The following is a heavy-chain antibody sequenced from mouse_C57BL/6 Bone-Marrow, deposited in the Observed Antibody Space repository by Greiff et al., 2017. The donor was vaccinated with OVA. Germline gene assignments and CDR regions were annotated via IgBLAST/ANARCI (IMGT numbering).Heavy chain of an antibody. Sequence: EVQVVESGGGLVQPGGSLKLSCAASGFTFSDYYMYWVRQTPEKRLEWVAYISNGGGSTYYPDTVKGRFTISRDNAKNTLYLQMSRLKSEDTAMYYCARHPIYYDYDEGYAMDYWGQGTSVTVSS. CDR1: GFTFSDYY. CDR2: ISNGGGST. D-gene: IGHD2-4*01. CDR3: ARHPIYYDYDEGYAMDY. V-gene: IGHV5-12*01. J-gene: IGHJ4*01.